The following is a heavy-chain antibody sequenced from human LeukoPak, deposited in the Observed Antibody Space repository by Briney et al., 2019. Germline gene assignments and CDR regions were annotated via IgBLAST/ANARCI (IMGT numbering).Heavy chain of an antibody. J-gene: IGHJ4*02. D-gene: IGHD2-2*01. CDR1: GGFISSSSYY. CDR2: IYYSGST. CDR3: ARHHFCNNPYCSSTSYLYYFDY. Sequence: SETLSLTCTVSGGFISSSSYYWGWIRQPPGKGLEWIGSIYYSGSTYYNPSLESRVTISVDTSKNQFSLKLSSVTAADTAVYYGARHHFCNNPYCSSTSYLYYFDYWGQGTLVTVSS. V-gene: IGHV4-39*01.